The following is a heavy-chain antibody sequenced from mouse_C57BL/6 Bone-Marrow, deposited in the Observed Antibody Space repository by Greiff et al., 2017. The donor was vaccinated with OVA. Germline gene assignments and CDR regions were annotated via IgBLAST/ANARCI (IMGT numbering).Heavy chain of an antibody. CDR2: ISDGGSYT. J-gene: IGHJ3*01. V-gene: IGHV5-4*03. CDR3: ARGPSWAY. CDR1: GFTFSSYA. Sequence: EVKLMESGGGLVKPGGSLKLSCAASGFTFSSYAMSWVRQTPEKRLEWVATISDGGSYTYYPDNVKGRFTISRDNAKNNLYLQMSHLKSEDTAMYYCARGPSWAYWGQGTLVTVST.